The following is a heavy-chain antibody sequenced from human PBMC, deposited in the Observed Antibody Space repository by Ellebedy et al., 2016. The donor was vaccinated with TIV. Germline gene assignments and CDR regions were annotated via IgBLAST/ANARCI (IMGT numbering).Heavy chain of an antibody. Sequence: ASVKVSXKASRGSSNTYGISWVRQAPGQGLEWMGGIIPIFGKSNNAQKFQGRVTITADESTSTAYMELSSLGSEDTAMYYCARGSDGHTYTMDVWGQGTTVTVSS. V-gene: IGHV1-69*13. J-gene: IGHJ6*02. CDR2: IIPIFGKS. D-gene: IGHD3-10*01. CDR1: RGSSNTYG. CDR3: ARGSDGHTYTMDV.